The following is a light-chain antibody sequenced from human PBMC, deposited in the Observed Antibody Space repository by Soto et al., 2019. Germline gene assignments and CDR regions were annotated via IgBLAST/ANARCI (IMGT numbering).Light chain of an antibody. CDR3: QQYSYFAT. CDR1: QSISSW. CDR2: KAS. J-gene: IGKJ1*01. Sequence: DIEMTQSPSTLSASVGDRVTITCRASQSISSWLTWYQQKAGQAPKLLIYKASIVESGVPSRFSGSGSETEFTRTIRSLQPDDSATYYCQQYSYFATFGQGTRVEVQ. V-gene: IGKV1-5*03.